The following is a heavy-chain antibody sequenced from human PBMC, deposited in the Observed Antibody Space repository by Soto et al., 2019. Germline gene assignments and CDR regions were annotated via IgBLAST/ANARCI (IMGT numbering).Heavy chain of an antibody. V-gene: IGHV3-64D*06. CDR1: VFTFSSYA. CDR3: VKDRAPRDGYKTQPGS. J-gene: IGHJ5*02. CDR2: VSTNGGTS. Sequence: WGSLLLSCSASVFTFSSYAMHWVRQAPGKGLEYVSAVSTNGGTSYYADSVKGRFTISRDNSRNTLYLQMNSLRPEDTAVYYCVKDRAPRDGYKTQPGSWGLGTLVTVSS. D-gene: IGHD5-12*01.